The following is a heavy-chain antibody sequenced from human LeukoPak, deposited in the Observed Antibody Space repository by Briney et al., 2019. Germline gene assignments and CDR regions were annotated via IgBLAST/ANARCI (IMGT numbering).Heavy chain of an antibody. D-gene: IGHD4-17*01. V-gene: IGHV3-23*01. CDR2: ISGSGGST. J-gene: IGHJ3*02. CDR1: GFTFSSYA. Sequence: PGGSLRLSCAASGFTFSSYAMSWVRQAPGKGLEWVSAISGSGGSTYYTDSVKGQFTISRDNSKNTLYLQMNSLRAEDTAVYYCAKEVAVKHGDYPYAFDIWGQGTMVTVSS. CDR3: AKEVAVKHGDYPYAFDI.